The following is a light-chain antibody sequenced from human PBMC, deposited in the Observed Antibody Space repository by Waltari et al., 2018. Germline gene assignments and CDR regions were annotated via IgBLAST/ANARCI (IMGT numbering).Light chain of an antibody. CDR2: VNSDGSH. CDR3: ETGSHGTWV. J-gene: IGLJ3*02. V-gene: IGLV4-69*01. Sequence: QLVLTQSPSASASLGASVKLTCTLSSGHSSNIIAWLQQRPERGPRYLMKVNSDGSHSKGDDIPDRFSGSSSGAGRYLTISSLQSEDEADYYCETGSHGTWVFGGGTKLTVL. CDR1: SGHSSNI.